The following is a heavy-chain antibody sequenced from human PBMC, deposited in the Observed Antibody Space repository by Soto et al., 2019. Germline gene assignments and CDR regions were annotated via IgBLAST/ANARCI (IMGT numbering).Heavy chain of an antibody. D-gene: IGHD1-26*01. Sequence: EVQLVESGGGLVQPGGSLRLSCAASGFTFSSYWMHWVRQAPGKGLVWVSRINSDGSSTSYADSVKGRFTISRDNAKNTLYRQRTSLRAEETAVYYCARGGSLNWYFDLWGRGTLFTVSS. CDR1: GFTFSSYW. V-gene: IGHV3-74*01. CDR2: INSDGSST. CDR3: ARGGSLNWYFDL. J-gene: IGHJ2*01.